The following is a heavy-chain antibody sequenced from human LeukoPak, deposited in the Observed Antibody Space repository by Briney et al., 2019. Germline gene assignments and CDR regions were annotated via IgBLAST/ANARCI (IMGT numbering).Heavy chain of an antibody. Sequence: GGSLRLSCAASGFTFSDYNMRWIRQAPGKGLEWVSSISSSSTYIDYADSMKGRFTISRDNAKNSLYLQMNSLRAEDTAVYYCARFITGPYYFDYWGQGTLVTVSS. V-gene: IGHV3-11*06. CDR2: ISSSSTYI. CDR1: GFTFSDYN. CDR3: ARFITGPYYFDY. D-gene: IGHD3-22*01. J-gene: IGHJ4*02.